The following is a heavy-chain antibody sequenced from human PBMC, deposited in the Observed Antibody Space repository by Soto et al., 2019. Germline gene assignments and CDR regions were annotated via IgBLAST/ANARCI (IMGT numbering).Heavy chain of an antibody. CDR2: ISPFNGNT. V-gene: IGHV1-18*04. Sequence: QVQLVQSGAEVKKPGASVKVFCKASGYTFNTYGISWVRQAPGQGLEWMGWISPFNGNTKYAQQFQGRVTMTTDTSTSTAYMELRSLRSDDTALYYCAREYSSSWYGWFHPWGQGTLVTVSS. J-gene: IGHJ5*02. CDR3: AREYSSSWYGWFHP. CDR1: GYTFNTYG. D-gene: IGHD6-13*01.